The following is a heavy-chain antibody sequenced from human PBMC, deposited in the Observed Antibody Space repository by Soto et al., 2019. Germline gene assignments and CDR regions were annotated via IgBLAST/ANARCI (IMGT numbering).Heavy chain of an antibody. V-gene: IGHV3-30*18. D-gene: IGHD2-21*01. CDR3: AKEADYCVSSKYDN. CDR2: RSCDGSLK. Sequence: QGLLVESGGGVVQPGRSLRLSCVASGLTFRHYGMHWVRQVPGKGLEWVAVRSCDGSLKFYEDSVKGRFTISRDNSRNTLYLEMNGLRPEDTAVYYCAKEADYCVSSKYDNWGRGTLVTVSS. CDR1: GLTFRHYG. J-gene: IGHJ4*02.